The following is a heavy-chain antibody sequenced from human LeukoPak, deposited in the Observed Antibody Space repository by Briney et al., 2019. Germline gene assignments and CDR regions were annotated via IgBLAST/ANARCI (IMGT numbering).Heavy chain of an antibody. V-gene: IGHV3-30*04. J-gene: IGHJ6*04. D-gene: IGHD3-10*01. CDR1: TFTFSNSV. CDR3: AKDGNYYGSGSYGYGMDV. CDR2: ISIDGNGK. Sequence: GGSLRLSCVPSTFTFSNSVMHWVRQAPGKGLEWVSGISIDGNGKYYADSVKGRFTISRDNSKNTLYLQMNSLRAEDTAVYYCAKDGNYYGSGSYGYGMDVWGKGTTVTVSS.